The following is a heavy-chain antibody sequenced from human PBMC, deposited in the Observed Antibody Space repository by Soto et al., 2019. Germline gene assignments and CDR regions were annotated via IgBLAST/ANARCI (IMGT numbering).Heavy chain of an antibody. J-gene: IGHJ4*02. D-gene: IGHD1-1*01. CDR3: ARGRYGDY. Sequence: QVHLGQSGAEVKKPGASVKVSCKGSVYAFTTYGITWVRQAPGQGLEWMGWISGHNGNTNYAQKPQGRVTVTRDTSTSTAYMELRSLRSDDTAVYYCARGRYGDYWGQGALVTVSS. CDR1: VYAFTTYG. CDR2: ISGHNGNT. V-gene: IGHV1-18*01.